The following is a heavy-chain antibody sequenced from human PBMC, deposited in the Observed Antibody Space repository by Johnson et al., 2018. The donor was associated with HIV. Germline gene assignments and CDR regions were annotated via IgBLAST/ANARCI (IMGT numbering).Heavy chain of an antibody. V-gene: IGHV3-30*03. D-gene: IGHD7-27*01. Sequence: VQLVESGGGVVRPGGSLRLSCAASGFTFDDYGMSWVRQAPGKGLEWVAVISYDGSNKYYADSVKGRFTISRDNSKNTLYLQMNSLRAEDTAVYYCARENWGQRMNAFDIWGQGTMVTVSS. CDR3: ARENWGQRMNAFDI. CDR1: GFTFDDYG. J-gene: IGHJ3*02. CDR2: ISYDGSNK.